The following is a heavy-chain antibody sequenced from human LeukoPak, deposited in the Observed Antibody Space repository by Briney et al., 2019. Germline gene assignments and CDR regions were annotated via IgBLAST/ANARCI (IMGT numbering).Heavy chain of an antibody. CDR1: GYTFTSYD. CDR2: MNPNSGNT. CDR3: ARSYYHYYGMDV. Sequence: ASVKVSCKAPGYTFTSYDINWVRQASGQGLEWMGWMNPNSGNTGYAQKFQGRVTMTRNTSISTAYMELSSLRSEDTAVYYCARSYYHYYGMDVWGQGTTVTVSS. V-gene: IGHV1-8*01. J-gene: IGHJ6*02.